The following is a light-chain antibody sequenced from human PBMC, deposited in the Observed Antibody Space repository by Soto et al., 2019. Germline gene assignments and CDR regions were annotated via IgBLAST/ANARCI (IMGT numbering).Light chain of an antibody. V-gene: IGKV3-15*01. CDR3: QQYNDWPRT. CDR1: QTVRSN. J-gene: IGKJ1*01. CDR2: GAS. Sequence: EVVMTQSPATLSFSPLYRATLSFSASQTVRSNLAWYQQKSGQAPRVLIHGASTRATGVPDRFSGSGSGTDFTLTISSLQSEDFAVYYCQQYNDWPRTFGQGTKVDIK.